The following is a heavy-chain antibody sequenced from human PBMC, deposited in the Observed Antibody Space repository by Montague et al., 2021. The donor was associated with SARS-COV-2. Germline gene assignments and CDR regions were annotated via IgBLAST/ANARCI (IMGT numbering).Heavy chain of an antibody. V-gene: IGHV4-39*02. D-gene: IGHD2-15*01. CDR3: ARDQGVYCRGGSCYKFDY. CDR2: YGEST. J-gene: IGHJ4*02. Sequence: YGESTYYNPSLPSRVTISVDTSMNHFSLKLSSVPAADTAVYYCARDQGVYCRGGSCYKFDYWGKGILVSVS.